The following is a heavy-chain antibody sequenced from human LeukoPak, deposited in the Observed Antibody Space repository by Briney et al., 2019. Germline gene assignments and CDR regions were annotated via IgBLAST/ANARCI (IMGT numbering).Heavy chain of an antibody. CDR1: GFTFSDYY. CDR2: ISSSGSTI. V-gene: IGHV3-11*04. Sequence: PGGSLRLSCAASGFTFSDYYMSWIRQAPGKGLEWVSYISSSGSTIYYADSVKGRFTISRDNSKNTLYLQMNSLRAEDTAVYYCARSPWETHPDYWGQGTLVTVSS. D-gene: IGHD1-26*01. CDR3: ARSPWETHPDY. J-gene: IGHJ4*02.